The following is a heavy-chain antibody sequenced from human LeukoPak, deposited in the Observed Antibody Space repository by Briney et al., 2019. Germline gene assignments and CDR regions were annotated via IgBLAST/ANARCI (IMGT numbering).Heavy chain of an antibody. CDR3: ARHLIVVPAAMRLNWFDP. D-gene: IGHD2-2*01. CDR2: INHSGST. Sequence: SETLSLTCAVYGGSFSGYYWSWIRQPPGKGLEWIGEINHSGSTNYNPSLKSRVTISVDTSKNQFSLKLSSVTAADTAVYYCARHLIVVPAAMRLNWFDPWGQGTLVTVSS. J-gene: IGHJ5*02. CDR1: GGSFSGYY. V-gene: IGHV4-34*01.